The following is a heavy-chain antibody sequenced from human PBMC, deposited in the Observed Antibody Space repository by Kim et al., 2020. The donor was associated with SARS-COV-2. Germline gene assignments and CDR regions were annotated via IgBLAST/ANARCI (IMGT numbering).Heavy chain of an antibody. CDR3: AREEGRLYGSGSYYKGPFDY. CDR2: IYYSGST. V-gene: IGHV4-30-4*01. D-gene: IGHD3-10*01. Sequence: SETLSLTCTVSGGSISSGDYYWSWIRQPPGKGLEWIGYIYYSGSTYYNPSLKSRVTISVDTSKNQFSLKLSSVTAADTAVYYCAREEGRLYGSGSYYKGPFDYWGQGTLVTVSS. CDR1: GGSISSGDYY. J-gene: IGHJ4*02.